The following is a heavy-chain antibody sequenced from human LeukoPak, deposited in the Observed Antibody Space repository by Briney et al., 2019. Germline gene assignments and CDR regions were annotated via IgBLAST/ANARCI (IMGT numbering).Heavy chain of an antibody. J-gene: IGHJ6*03. V-gene: IGHV4-61*02. D-gene: IGHD1-26*01. CDR3: ARDRSQSNPYYYYMDV. Sequence: PSETLSLTCTVSGGSISSGSYYWSWIRQPAGKGLEWIGRIYTSGSTNYNPSLKSRVTISVDTSKNQFSLKLSSVTAADTAVYYCARDRSQSNPYYYYMDVWGKGTTVTVSS. CDR1: GGSISSGSYY. CDR2: IYTSGST.